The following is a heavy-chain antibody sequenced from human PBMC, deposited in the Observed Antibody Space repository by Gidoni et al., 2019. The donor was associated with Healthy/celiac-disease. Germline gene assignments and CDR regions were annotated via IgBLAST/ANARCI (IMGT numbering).Heavy chain of an antibody. CDR3: ARGGRHYYYGMDV. Sequence: QVQLVESGGGVVQPGTSLRLSCAASGFTFSSYGMHWVRQAPGKGLEWVAVIWYDGSNKYYADSVKGRFTISRDNSKNTLYLQMNSLRAEDTAVYYCARGGRHYYYGMDVWGQGTTVTVSS. CDR1: GFTFSSYG. CDR2: IWYDGSNK. D-gene: IGHD3-16*01. V-gene: IGHV3-33*01. J-gene: IGHJ6*02.